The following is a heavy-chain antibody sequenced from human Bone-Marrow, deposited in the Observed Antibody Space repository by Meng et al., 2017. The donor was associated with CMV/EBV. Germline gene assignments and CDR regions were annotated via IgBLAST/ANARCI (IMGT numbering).Heavy chain of an antibody. CDR2: NSGSGSRT. J-gene: IGHJ4*02. CDR3: AAAYSSSWPPGD. V-gene: IGHV3-23*01. D-gene: IGHD6-13*01. CDR1: GLTFSTYA. Sequence: GESLKISCAVSGLTFSTYAINWVRQAPGKGLQCVSVNSGSGSRTYYTDSVKGRFTVSRDNSKNTVYLQMNSLRAEDTAVYYCAAAYSSSWPPGDWGQGTLVTVSS.